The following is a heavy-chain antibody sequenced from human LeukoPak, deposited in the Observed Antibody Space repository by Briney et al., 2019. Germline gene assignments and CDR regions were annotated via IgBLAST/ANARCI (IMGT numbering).Heavy chain of an antibody. Sequence: GRSLRLSCTASGFTFSTYAMNWVSQPPGKGLEWVSGISGSGVSTYYADSVKGRFTISRDNSNNTLYLQMSSLGAEDTAVYYCAKDWGMGDQLLRIDYWGQGTLVTVSS. CDR2: ISGSGVST. CDR3: AKDWGMGDQLLRIDY. CDR1: GFTFSTYA. D-gene: IGHD2-2*01. J-gene: IGHJ4*02. V-gene: IGHV3-23*01.